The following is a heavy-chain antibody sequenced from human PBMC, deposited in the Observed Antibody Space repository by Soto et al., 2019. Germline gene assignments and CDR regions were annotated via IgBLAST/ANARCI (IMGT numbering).Heavy chain of an antibody. J-gene: IGHJ4*02. CDR1: GVSISSPHHN. CDR2: INHSGST. D-gene: IGHD2-2*01. CDR3: ASLYCSSTSCYYFDY. Sequence: PSETLSLTCTVSGVSISSPHHNWSWIRQPPGKGLEWIGEINHSGSTNYNPSLKSRVTISVDTSKNQFSLKLSSVTAADTAVYYCASLYCSSTSCYYFDYWGQGTLVTVSS. V-gene: IGHV4-39*01.